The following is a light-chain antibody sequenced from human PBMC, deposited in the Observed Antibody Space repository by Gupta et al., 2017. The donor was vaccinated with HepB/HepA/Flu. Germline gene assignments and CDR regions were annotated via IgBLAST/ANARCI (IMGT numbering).Light chain of an antibody. CDR1: QSVSNRY. J-gene: IGKJ2*01. CDR2: GAS. CDR3: QHKYRSPYT. V-gene: IGKV3-20*01. Sequence: EIVLTQSPGTLSLSPGESATLSCRASQSVSNRYLAWYQQKPGQAPRLLIYGASNRATGLPDRFSGIGSGTEFTLTITRREPEDFAVFYCQHKYRSPYTFGQGTKLDIK.